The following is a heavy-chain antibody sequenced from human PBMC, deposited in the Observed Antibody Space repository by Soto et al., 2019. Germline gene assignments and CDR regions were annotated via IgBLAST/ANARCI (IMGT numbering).Heavy chain of an antibody. J-gene: IGHJ4*02. CDR3: GTVFEY. CDR2: INNDGSGT. CDR1: GFTFTNYW. Sequence: EVQLVESGGGLVRPGGSLRLSCAVSGFTFTNYWMHWVRQAPGKGLVWVSRINNDGSGTSYADSVKGRFTISRDNAKNTLYLQVDSLRAEDRAVYFCGTVFEYWGQGTLVTVS. V-gene: IGHV3-74*01.